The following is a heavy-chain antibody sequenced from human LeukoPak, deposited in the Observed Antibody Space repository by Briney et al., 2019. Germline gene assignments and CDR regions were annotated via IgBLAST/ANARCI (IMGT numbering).Heavy chain of an antibody. V-gene: IGHV4-30-4*01. J-gene: IGHJ3*02. D-gene: IGHD1-20*01. CDR3: ARDRVTGTGIAFDI. CDR1: GGSLSSGDSY. Sequence: PSETLSLTCTVSGGSLSSGDSYWSWVRQPPGKGLEWIGYIYYSGSTYYNPSLKSRVTISVDTSKNQFSLKLSSVTAAETAVYYCARDRVTGTGIAFDIWGQGTMVTVSS. CDR2: IYYSGST.